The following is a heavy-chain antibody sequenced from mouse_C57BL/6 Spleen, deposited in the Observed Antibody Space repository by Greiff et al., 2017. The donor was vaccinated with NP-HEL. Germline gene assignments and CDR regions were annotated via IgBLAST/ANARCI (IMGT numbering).Heavy chain of an antibody. V-gene: IGHV1-15*01. CDR1: GYTFTDYE. CDR3: TRRGVRGYFDY. CDR2: IDPETGGT. Sequence: VQLQQSGAELVRPGASVTLSCKASGYTFTDYEMHWVKQTPVHGLEWIGAIDPETGGTAYNQKFKGKAILTADKSSSTAYMELRSLTSEDSAVYYCTRRGVRGYFDYWGQGTTLTVSS. J-gene: IGHJ2*01. D-gene: IGHD2-2*01.